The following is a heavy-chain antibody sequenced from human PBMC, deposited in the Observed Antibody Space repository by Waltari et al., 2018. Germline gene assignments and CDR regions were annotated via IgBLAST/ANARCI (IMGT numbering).Heavy chain of an antibody. V-gene: IGHV4-4*02. CDR3: ARGGEYVWKV. J-gene: IGHJ4*02. CDR2: TFPTGSS. CDR1: GDSVNSDSW. Sequence: QVQLQGSGPRLVKPSETLFLTCAMSGDSVNSDSWWTWVRQRPGETLEWIAETFPTGSSHYNPSRQSRVTILLDKSKNQFSLEMKYVTAADTAVYYCARGGEYVWKVWGQGALVIVSS. D-gene: IGHD3-16*01.